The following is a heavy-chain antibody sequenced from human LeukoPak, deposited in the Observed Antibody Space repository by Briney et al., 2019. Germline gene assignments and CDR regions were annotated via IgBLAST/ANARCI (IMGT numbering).Heavy chain of an antibody. V-gene: IGHV4-59*08. J-gene: IGHJ4*02. CDR1: GGSMSSYY. CDR3: ARQPYMLGAYYFDY. CDR2: IFYSGST. Sequence: SETLSLTCTVSGGSMSSYYWSWIRQPPGKGLEWIGYIFYSGSTNYNPSLKSRVTLSVDTSKNQFSLKLGSVTAADTAVYYCARQPYMLGAYYFDYWGQGNLVTVSS. D-gene: IGHD1-26*01.